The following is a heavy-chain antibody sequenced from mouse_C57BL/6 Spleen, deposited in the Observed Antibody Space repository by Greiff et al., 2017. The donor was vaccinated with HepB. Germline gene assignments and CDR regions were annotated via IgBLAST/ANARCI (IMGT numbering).Heavy chain of an antibody. V-gene: IGHV1-55*01. CDR2: IYPGSGST. CDR1: GYTFTSYW. CDR3: ARDSSGYEDAMDY. D-gene: IGHD3-2*02. Sequence: QVQLQQPGAELVKPGASVKMSCKASGYTFTSYWITWVKQRPGQGLEWIGDIYPGSGSTNYNEKFKSKATLTVDTSSSTAYMQLSSLTSEDSAVYYCARDSSGYEDAMDYWGQGTSVTVSS. J-gene: IGHJ4*01.